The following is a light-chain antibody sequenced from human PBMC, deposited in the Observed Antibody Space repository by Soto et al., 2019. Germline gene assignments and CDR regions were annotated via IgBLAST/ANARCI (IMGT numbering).Light chain of an antibody. CDR3: QQYGSSPYT. V-gene: IGKV3-20*01. CDR1: QSGSSTY. J-gene: IGKJ2*01. Sequence: EIVLTQSPGTLSLSPGERATLSCRASQSGSSTYLAWYQQKPGQAPRLLIYGASSRATGIPDRFSGSGSGTDFTLTISRLEPEDFAIYYCQQYGSSPYTFGQGTKLELK. CDR2: GAS.